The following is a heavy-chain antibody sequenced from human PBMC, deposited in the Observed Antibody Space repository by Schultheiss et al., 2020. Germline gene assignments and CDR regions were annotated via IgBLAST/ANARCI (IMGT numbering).Heavy chain of an antibody. D-gene: IGHD3-16*01. J-gene: IGHJ6*02. CDR2: MNPNSGGT. CDR3: ARDGGPSYYYYGMDV. V-gene: IGHV1-18*01. CDR1: GYTFTSYD. Sequence: ASVKVSCKASGYTFTSYDINWVRQATGQGLEWMGWMNPNSGGTNYAQKLQGRVTMTTDTSTSTAYMELRSLRSDDTAVYYCARDGGPSYYYYGMDVWGQGTTVTVSS.